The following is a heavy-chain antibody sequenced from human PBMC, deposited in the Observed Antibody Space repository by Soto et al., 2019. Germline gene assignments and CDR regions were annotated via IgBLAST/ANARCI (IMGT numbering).Heavy chain of an antibody. Sequence: GSLELSRKASGCTFTRDYMHWVRQAPGQGLEWMGIMNPSGGSTSYAQKFQGRVTMTRDTSTSTVYMEQSSLRSEDTAVYYCARDRGIRGXLYYYDSEQEGYYGMDVWGQGTTVTVSS. V-gene: IGHV1-46*01. CDR2: MNPSGGST. D-gene: IGHD3-22*01. CDR1: GCTFTRDY. CDR3: ARDRGIRGXLYYYDSEQEGYYGMDV. J-gene: IGHJ6*02.